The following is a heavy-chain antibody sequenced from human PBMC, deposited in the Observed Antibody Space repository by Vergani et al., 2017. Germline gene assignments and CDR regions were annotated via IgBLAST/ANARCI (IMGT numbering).Heavy chain of an antibody. CDR3: ARQLNHIRQQLRWFDP. Sequence: QVQLQESGPGLVKPSETLSLTCAVSGYSISSGYYWGWIRQPPGEGLEWIGSIYHSGSTYYNPSLKSRVTISVDTSKNQFSLKLSSVTAAATAVYYCARQLNHIRQQLRWFDPWGQGTLVTVSS. J-gene: IGHJ5*02. CDR1: GYSISSGYY. D-gene: IGHD6-13*01. CDR2: IYHSGST. V-gene: IGHV4-38-2*01.